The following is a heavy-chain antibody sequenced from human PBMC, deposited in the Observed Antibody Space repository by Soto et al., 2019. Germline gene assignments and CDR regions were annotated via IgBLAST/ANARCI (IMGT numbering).Heavy chain of an antibody. V-gene: IGHV1-18*01. Sequence: QVQLVQSGAEVKKPGASVKVSCKTSGYTFTDYGFTWVRQAPGQGLEWMGCVSTYNDHINYAQKFQGRVTMTTDTSTSTAYMELRGLRSDDTALYYCARVRGHYKYFDYWGQGTLVTVSS. J-gene: IGHJ4*02. CDR1: GYTFTDYG. CDR3: ARVRGHYKYFDY. CDR2: VSTYNDHI. D-gene: IGHD4-4*01.